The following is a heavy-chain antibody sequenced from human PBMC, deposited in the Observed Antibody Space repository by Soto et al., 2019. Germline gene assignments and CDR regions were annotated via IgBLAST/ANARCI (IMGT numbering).Heavy chain of an antibody. Sequence: DSVSSNSAAWNWIRQSPSRGLEWLGRTYYRPKWYNDYAVSVKSRITINPDTSKNQFSLQLNSVTPEDTAVYYCARDLYSSSGSYYGMDVWGQGTTVTVSS. CDR2: TYYRPKWYN. J-gene: IGHJ6*02. CDR3: ARDLYSSSGSYYGMDV. V-gene: IGHV6-1*01. D-gene: IGHD6-6*01. CDR1: DSVSSNSAA.